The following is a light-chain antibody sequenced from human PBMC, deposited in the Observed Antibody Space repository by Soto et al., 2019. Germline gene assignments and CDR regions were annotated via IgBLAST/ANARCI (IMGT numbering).Light chain of an antibody. J-gene: IGLJ3*02. CDR3: CSYAGSSTWV. V-gene: IGLV2-23*01. Sequence: QSAPTKPDSVSGSPGQSITISCTGTSSDVGSYNLVAWYQQHPGKAPKLMIYEGSKGPSGVSNRCSGSKSGNTASLTISGLQADDEADYYCCSYAGSSTWVFGGGTKVTVL. CDR2: EGS. CDR1: SSDVGSYNL.